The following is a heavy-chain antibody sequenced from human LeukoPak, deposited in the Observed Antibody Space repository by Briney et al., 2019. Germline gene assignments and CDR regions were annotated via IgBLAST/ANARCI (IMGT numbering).Heavy chain of an antibody. V-gene: IGHV1-18*01. J-gene: IGHJ4*02. CDR2: ISAYDGNT. Sequence: ASVKVSCKTSGYSFTSYGISWVRQAPGQPLERIGWISAYDGNTNYARKVQGRVTMTTDSSTSTAYMELRSLRSDDTVVYYCAKLGASSGYSPIDYWGQGSLITVSS. D-gene: IGHD3-22*01. CDR3: AKLGASSGYSPIDY. CDR1: GYSFTSYG.